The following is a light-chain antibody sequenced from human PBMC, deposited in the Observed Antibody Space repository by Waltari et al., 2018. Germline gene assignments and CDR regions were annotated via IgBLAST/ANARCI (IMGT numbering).Light chain of an antibody. CDR1: ELPTKY. Sequence: SNELTQPPSVSVSPGQTARITCSGDELPTKYASWYQQKSGQAPVLVIYEDITRPSGIPERFSGSSSGTVATLTISGAQVEDEADYYCHSLNSVGNGYVFGTGTKFTVL. V-gene: IGLV3-10*01. CDR2: EDI. J-gene: IGLJ1*01. CDR3: HSLNSVGNGYV.